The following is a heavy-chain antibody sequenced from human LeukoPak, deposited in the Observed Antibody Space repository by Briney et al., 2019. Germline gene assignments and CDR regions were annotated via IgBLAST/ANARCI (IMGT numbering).Heavy chain of an antibody. CDR1: GFTFSSYA. J-gene: IGHJ4*02. CDR3: ARWWDPRGGMDY. D-gene: IGHD2-15*01. V-gene: IGHV3-64*01. Sequence: GGSLRLSCAASGFTFSSYAMHWVRQAPGKGREYGSAISSNGGSTYYANSVKGRFTISTDNSTNTLYLQMGSLRAEDMAVYYCARWWDPRGGMDYWGQGTLVTVSS. CDR2: ISSNGGST.